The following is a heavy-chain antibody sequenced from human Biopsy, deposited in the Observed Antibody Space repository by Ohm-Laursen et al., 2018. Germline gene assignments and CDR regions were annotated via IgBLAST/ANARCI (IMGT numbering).Heavy chain of an antibody. CDR3: AKDGGQWLGGAFDI. D-gene: IGHD6-19*01. CDR1: GFGMYA. V-gene: IGHV3-30*18. CDR2: ITYDGSNK. Sequence: SLRLSCTASGFGMYAMHWVRQPPGKGLEWLAVITYDGSNKYYAESVKGRFTSSRDIFRDTVHLQMNSLRYEDTALYYCAKDGGQWLGGAFDIWGHGTMVSVSS. J-gene: IGHJ3*02.